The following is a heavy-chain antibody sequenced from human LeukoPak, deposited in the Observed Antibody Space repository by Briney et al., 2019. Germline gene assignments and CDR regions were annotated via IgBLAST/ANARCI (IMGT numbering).Heavy chain of an antibody. Sequence: GGSLRLSCAASGFAFSNERMHWVRQAPGMGLFWVSYIDNEGTNPTYVDYEKGRFIISKDNAKSTLYLHMNSLRPEDTGVYFCAKSDPPLPYWGQGTQVTVSS. CDR1: GFAFSNER. J-gene: IGHJ4*02. V-gene: IGHV3-74*01. CDR2: IDNEGTNP. CDR3: AKSDPPLPY.